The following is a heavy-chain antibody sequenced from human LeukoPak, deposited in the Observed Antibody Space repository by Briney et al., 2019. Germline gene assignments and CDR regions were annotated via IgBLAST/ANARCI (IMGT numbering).Heavy chain of an antibody. D-gene: IGHD5-12*01. CDR3: TTDPGYRGLYYFDY. CDR1: GFAFYNAC. CDR2: IRSKNNGGTT. Sequence: PGGSLRLSCAASGFAFYNACMGWVRRAPGKGLEWVGRIRSKNNGGTTDYAAPVRGRFSISRDDSKSTLYLQMNSLKTEDTAVYYCTTDPGYRGLYYFDYWGQGTLVTVSS. J-gene: IGHJ4*02. V-gene: IGHV3-15*01.